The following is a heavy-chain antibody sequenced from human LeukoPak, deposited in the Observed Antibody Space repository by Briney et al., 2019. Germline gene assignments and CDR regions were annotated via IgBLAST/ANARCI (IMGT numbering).Heavy chain of an antibody. J-gene: IGHJ4*02. CDR1: GFTFSSYG. V-gene: IGHV3-30*02. Sequence: GGSLRLSCAASGFTFSSYGMHWVRQAPGKGLEWVAFIRYDGSNKYYADSVKGRFTISRDNSKNTLYLQMNSLRAEDTAVYYCKGAPFFSSTSCYGYWGQGTLVTVSS. CDR3: KGAPFFSSTSCYGY. D-gene: IGHD2-2*01. CDR2: IRYDGSNK.